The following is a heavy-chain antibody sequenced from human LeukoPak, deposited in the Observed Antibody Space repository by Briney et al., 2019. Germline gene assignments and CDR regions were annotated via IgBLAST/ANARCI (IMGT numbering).Heavy chain of an antibody. CDR2: IIPIFGTA. CDR3: GRGPKAGGPHHDMDV. CDR1: GGTFSSYA. Sequence: SVTVSCKASGGTFSSYAISWVRQAPGQGLEWMGGIIPIFGTANYAQKFQGRATMTTDTSTSTAYMELRSLSSDDTAVYYCGRGPKAGGPHHDMDVWGRGTTVTVSS. J-gene: IGHJ6*02. D-gene: IGHD2-15*01. V-gene: IGHV1-69*05.